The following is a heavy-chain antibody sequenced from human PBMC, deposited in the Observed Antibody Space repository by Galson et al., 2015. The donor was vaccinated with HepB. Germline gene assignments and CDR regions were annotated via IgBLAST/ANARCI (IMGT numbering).Heavy chain of an antibody. CDR2: IGGGGTYM. CDR3: ARSDGRWLASEGMDV. V-gene: IGHV3-21*01. D-gene: IGHD6-19*01. J-gene: IGHJ6*02. CDR1: GFTFSSFA. Sequence: SLRLSCAASGFTFSSFALNWVRQAPGKGLEWVSSIGGGGTYMKYADSVKGRFTISRDNAKNSLYLQMNSLGAEDTAVYYCARSDGRWLASEGMDVWGQGTTVTVSS.